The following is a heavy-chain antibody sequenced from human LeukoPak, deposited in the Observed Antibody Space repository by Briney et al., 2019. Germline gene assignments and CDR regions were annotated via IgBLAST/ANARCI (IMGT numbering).Heavy chain of an antibody. V-gene: IGHV3-7*01. CDR2: INQDGSEK. Sequence: GGSLRLSCAASGFTFSDYWMSWVRQAPGKGLEWVANINQDGSEKYYVESVKGRFSISRDNAKNSLFLQMNSLRADDTAMYYCSSRIMDTAMAYYYYYALDVWGQGTTVTVSS. D-gene: IGHD5-18*01. CDR3: SSRIMDTAMAYYYYYALDV. J-gene: IGHJ6*02. CDR1: GFTFSDYW.